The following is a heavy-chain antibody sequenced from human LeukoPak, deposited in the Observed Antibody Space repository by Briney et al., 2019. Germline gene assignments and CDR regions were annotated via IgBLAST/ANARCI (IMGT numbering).Heavy chain of an antibody. Sequence: GGSLRLSCAASGFTFSSYGMHWVRQAPGKGLEWVAVIWYDGSNKYYADSVKGRFTISRDNSKNTLYLQMNSLRAEDTAVYYCAKDRRGWWYYFDYWGQGTLVTVSS. CDR2: IWYDGSNK. D-gene: IGHD6-19*01. CDR1: GFTFSSYG. CDR3: AKDRRGWWYYFDY. V-gene: IGHV3-33*06. J-gene: IGHJ4*02.